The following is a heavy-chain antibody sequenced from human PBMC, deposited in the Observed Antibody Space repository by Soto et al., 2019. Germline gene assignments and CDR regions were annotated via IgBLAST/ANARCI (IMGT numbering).Heavy chain of an antibody. CDR3: ARDQGYYDFWSGYYNYYYYGMDV. D-gene: IGHD3-3*01. Sequence: GGSLRLSCAASGFTFSDYYMSWIRQAPGKGLEWVSYISSSGSTIYYADPVKGRFTISRDNAKNSLYLQMNSLRAEDTAVYYCARDQGYYDFWSGYYNYYYYGMDVWGQGTTVTVSS. V-gene: IGHV3-11*01. CDR2: ISSSGSTI. CDR1: GFTFSDYY. J-gene: IGHJ6*02.